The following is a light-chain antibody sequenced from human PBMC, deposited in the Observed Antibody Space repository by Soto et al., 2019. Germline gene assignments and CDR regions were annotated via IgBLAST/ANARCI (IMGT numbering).Light chain of an antibody. CDR1: QSVLYSSNNKNY. CDR3: QQYYSTPLT. Sequence: DIVMTQSPGSLGVSLGERATINCKSSQSVLYSSNNKNYLAWYQQKPGQPPKLLIYWASTRESGVPDRFSGSGSGTDFTLTISSLQAEDVAVYYCQQYYSTPLTFGGGTKVDIK. V-gene: IGKV4-1*01. J-gene: IGKJ4*01. CDR2: WAS.